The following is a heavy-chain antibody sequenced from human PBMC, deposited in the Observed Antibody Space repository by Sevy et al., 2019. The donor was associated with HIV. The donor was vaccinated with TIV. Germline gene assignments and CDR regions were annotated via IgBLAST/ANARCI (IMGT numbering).Heavy chain of an antibody. CDR3: ARDLNPITMVRGVIITAGGAFDI. V-gene: IGHV1-69*13. D-gene: IGHD3-10*01. CDR1: GGTFSSYA. CDR2: IIPIFGTA. J-gene: IGHJ3*02. Sequence: ASVKVSCKASGGTFSSYAISWVRQAPGQGLEWMGGIIPIFGTANYAQKFQGRVTITADESTSTAYLGLSSLRSEDTAVYYCARDLNPITMVRGVIITAGGAFDIWGQGTMVTVSS.